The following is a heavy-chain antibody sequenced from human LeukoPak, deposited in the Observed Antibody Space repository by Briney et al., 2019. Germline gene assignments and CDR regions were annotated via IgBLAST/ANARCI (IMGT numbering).Heavy chain of an antibody. CDR2: INHSGST. CDR3: ARAPGRWLQSSPFDY. Sequence: PSETLSLTCTVSGGSISSSCYHWGWIRQPPGKGLEWIGEINHSGSTNYNPSLKSRFTISVDTSKNQFSLRLSSVPAADTAVYYCARAPGRWLQSSPFDYWAREPWSPSPQ. D-gene: IGHD5-24*01. J-gene: IGHJ4*02. V-gene: IGHV4-39*07. CDR1: GGSISSSCYH.